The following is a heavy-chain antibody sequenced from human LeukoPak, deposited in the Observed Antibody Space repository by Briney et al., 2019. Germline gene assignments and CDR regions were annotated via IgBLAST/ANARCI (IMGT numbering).Heavy chain of an antibody. V-gene: IGHV3-20*04. Sequence: GGSLRLSCPASGFTFDDYGLRWVRQAPGKGLEWVSVINWNGESTAYVDSVKGRFTISRDNAKNSLFLQMNSLRAEDTAFYYCAGGVYSGFDLWGQGTLVTVSS. CDR2: INWNGEST. J-gene: IGHJ4*02. CDR3: AGGVYSGFDL. CDR1: GFTFDDYG. D-gene: IGHD5-12*01.